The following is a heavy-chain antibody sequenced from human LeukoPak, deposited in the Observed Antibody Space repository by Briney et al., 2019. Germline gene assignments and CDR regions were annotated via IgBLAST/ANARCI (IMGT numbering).Heavy chain of an antibody. V-gene: IGHV3-21*01. D-gene: IGHD3-10*01. J-gene: IGHJ5*02. Sequence: GGSLRLSCAASGFTFSSYSMNWVRQAPGKGLEWVSSISSSSSYIYYADSVKGRFTISRDNAKNSLYLQMNSLRAEDTAVYYCARDRGRYYGSGSYYNEYNWFDPWGQGTLVTVSS. CDR2: ISSSSSYI. CDR3: ARDRGRYYGSGSYYNEYNWFDP. CDR1: GFTFSSYS.